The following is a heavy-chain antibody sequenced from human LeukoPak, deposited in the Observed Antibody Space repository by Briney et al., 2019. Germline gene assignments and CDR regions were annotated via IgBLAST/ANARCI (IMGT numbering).Heavy chain of an antibody. CDR2: INPSGGST. Sequence: ASVKVSCKASGYTFTSYYMHWVRQAPGQGLEWMGIINPSGGSTSYAQKFQGRVTMTRDTSTSTVYMELSSLRSGDTAVYYCARPPVAAAVYFDYGGQGTLVTVSP. V-gene: IGHV1-46*01. J-gene: IGHJ4*02. CDR1: GYTFTSYY. D-gene: IGHD6-13*01. CDR3: ARPPVAAAVYFDY.